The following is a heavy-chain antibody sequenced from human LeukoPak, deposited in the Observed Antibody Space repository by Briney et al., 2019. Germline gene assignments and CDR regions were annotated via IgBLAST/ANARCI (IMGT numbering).Heavy chain of an antibody. D-gene: IGHD3-9*01. CDR3: ARLKVLRYFDWLLYYFDY. CDR2: ISSSGSTI. CDR1: GFTFSSYA. J-gene: IGHJ4*02. V-gene: IGHV3-48*04. Sequence: GGSLRLSCAASGFTFSSYAMHWARQAPGKGLEWVSYISSSGSTIYYADSVKGRFTISRDNAKNSLYLQMNSLRAEDTAVYYCARLKVLRYFDWLLYYFDYWGQGTLVTVSS.